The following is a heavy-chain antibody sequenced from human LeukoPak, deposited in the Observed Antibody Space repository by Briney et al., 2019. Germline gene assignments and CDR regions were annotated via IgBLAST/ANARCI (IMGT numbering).Heavy chain of an antibody. CDR1: GGSISSSNW. D-gene: IGHD6-19*01. CDR3: ARDFERYSSGWVRYFDL. V-gene: IGHV4-4*02. Sequence: SETLSLTCAVSGGSISSSNWWSWVRQPPGKGLEWIGEIYHSGSTNYNPSLKSRVTISVDKSKNQFSLKLSSVTAADTAVYYCARDFERYSSGWVRYFDLWGRGTLVTVSS. J-gene: IGHJ2*01. CDR2: IYHSGST.